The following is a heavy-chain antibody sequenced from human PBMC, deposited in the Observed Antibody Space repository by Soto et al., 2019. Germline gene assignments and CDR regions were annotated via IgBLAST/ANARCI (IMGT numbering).Heavy chain of an antibody. V-gene: IGHV4-34*12. J-gene: IGHJ3*02. CDR3: ARRGRWPQFRGSGFDI. CDR1: GGSFSPFS. Sequence: QVQVQQWGAGLLKPSETLSLTCAVYGGSFSPFSWSWLRQPPGKGLEWIGEIIHGGNTNYNPSLKSRVTISVDTSQNQFSLKLTSLTAADTAVYYCARRGRWPQFRGSGFDIWGQGTMVTVSS. D-gene: IGHD2-15*01. CDR2: IIHGGNT.